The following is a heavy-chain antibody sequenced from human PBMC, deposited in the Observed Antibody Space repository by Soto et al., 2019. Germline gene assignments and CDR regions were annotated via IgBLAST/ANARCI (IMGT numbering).Heavy chain of an antibody. V-gene: IGHV3-23*01. J-gene: IGHJ3*01. Sequence: GESLKISCAASGFDFSSDVMNWVRQAPGKGLEWVAAIFGSGRTTYYADSVKGRFNISRDNSKNTLYLQLNSLRVEDTALYYCAKSQSGSFFAAFDLWGQGTMVTVSS. CDR3: AKSQSGSFFAAFDL. CDR2: IFGSGRTT. D-gene: IGHD1-26*01. CDR1: GFDFSSDV.